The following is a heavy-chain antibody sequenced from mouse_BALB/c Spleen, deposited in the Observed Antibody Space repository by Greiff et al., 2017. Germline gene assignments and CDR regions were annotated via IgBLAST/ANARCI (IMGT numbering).Heavy chain of an antibody. J-gene: IGHJ3*01. V-gene: IGHV8-12*01. CDR1: GFSLSTSGMG. CDR3: ARYYDYPFAY. Sequence: QVTLKESGPGILQPSQTLSLTCSFSGFSLSTSGMGVSWIRQPSGKGLEWLAHIYWDDDKRYNPSLKSRLTISKDTSRNQVFLKITSVDTADTATYYCARYYDYPFAYWGQGTLVTVSA. CDR2: IYWDDDK. D-gene: IGHD2-4*01.